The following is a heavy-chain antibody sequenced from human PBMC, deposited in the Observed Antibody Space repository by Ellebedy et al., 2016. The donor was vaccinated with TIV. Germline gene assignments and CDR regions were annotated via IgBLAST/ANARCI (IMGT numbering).Heavy chain of an antibody. V-gene: IGHV3-7*01. CDR1: GFTFNDYW. CDR3: ATIGAVDASPLDY. J-gene: IGHJ4*02. D-gene: IGHD6-19*01. CDR2: IKQDGSEK. Sequence: PGGSLRLSCAVSGFTFNDYWMSWVRQAPGKGLEWVANIKQDGSEKYYVDSVKGRITISRDNAKNSLYLQMNSLRVEDTAVYFCATIGAVDASPLDYWGQGTLVTVSS.